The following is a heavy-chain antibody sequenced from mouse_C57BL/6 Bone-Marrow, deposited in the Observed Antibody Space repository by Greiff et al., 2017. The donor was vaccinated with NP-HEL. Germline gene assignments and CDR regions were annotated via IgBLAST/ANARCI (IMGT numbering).Heavy chain of an antibody. J-gene: IGHJ3*01. V-gene: IGHV5-9-1*02. CDR2: ISSGGDYI. D-gene: IGHD4-1*01. CDR1: GFTFSSYA. CDR3: TRVVAGTWFAY. Sequence: EVQLVESGEGLVKPGGSLKLSCAASGFTFSSYAMSWVRQTPEKRLEWVAYISSGGDYIYYADTVKGRFTISRDNARNTLYLQLSSLKSEDTAMYYCTRVVAGTWFAYWGQGTLVTVSA.